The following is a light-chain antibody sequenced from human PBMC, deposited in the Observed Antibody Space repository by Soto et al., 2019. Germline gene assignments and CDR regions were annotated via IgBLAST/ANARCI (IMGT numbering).Light chain of an antibody. CDR1: SSDVGGYDY. J-gene: IGLJ2*01. CDR3: SSYAGSDNVV. CDR2: AVS. V-gene: IGLV2-8*01. Sequence: QSALTQPPSASGSPGQSVTISCTGTSSDVGGYDYVSWYQQHPGKAPKLMIYAVSQRPSGVPDRFSGSKSGNTASLTVSGLQAEDEADYYCSSYAGSDNVVFGGGIKLTVL.